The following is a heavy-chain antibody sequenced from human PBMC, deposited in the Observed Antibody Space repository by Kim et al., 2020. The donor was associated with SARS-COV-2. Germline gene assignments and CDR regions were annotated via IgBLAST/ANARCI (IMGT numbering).Heavy chain of an antibody. CDR2: SSSGRTI. Sequence: SSSGRTIYYADPVKGRFTIPRENAKNSLFLQMNSLRAEDTAVYYWARFNYWGQGTLVTVSS. J-gene: IGHJ4*02. V-gene: IGHV3-11*01. CDR3: ARFNY.